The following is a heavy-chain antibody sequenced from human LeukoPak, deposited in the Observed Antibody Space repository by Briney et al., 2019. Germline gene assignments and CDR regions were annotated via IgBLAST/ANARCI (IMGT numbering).Heavy chain of an antibody. CDR1: GFTVSSNY. D-gene: IGHD3-16*01. Sequence: GGSLRLSCAASGFTVSSNYMSWVRQAPGKGLEWVAVIWYDGSNKYYADSVKGRFTISRDNSKNTLYLQMNSLRAEDTAVYYCARDRYLYDRDGYYFDYWGQGTLVTVSS. J-gene: IGHJ4*02. CDR3: ARDRYLYDRDGYYFDY. V-gene: IGHV3-33*08. CDR2: IWYDGSNK.